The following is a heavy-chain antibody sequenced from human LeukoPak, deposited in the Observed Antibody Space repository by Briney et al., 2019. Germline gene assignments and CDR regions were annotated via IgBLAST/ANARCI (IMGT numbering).Heavy chain of an antibody. V-gene: IGHV3-23*01. CDR1: GFTFSHYG. Sequence: PGGSLRLSCAASGFTFSHYGMSWVRQAPGKGLEWVSALSGSGGTTYYADSVRGRFTISRDNSKNTLYLQVNSLRAEDTAVYYCAKDYPGALLYFDCWGQGTLVTVSS. J-gene: IGHJ4*02. CDR2: LSGSGGTT. CDR3: AKDYPGALLYFDC. D-gene: IGHD3-10*01.